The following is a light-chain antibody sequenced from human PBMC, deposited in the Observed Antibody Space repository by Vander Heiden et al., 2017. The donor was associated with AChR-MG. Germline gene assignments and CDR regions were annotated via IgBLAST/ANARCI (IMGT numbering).Light chain of an antibody. CDR3: GSRDNSGKHVV. CDR1: SLRSYY. J-gene: IGLJ2*01. CDR2: GTD. V-gene: IGLV3-19*01. Sequence: SSGVTQDPAVSVALGQTVRITCQGDSLRSYYTSWYQQKPGQAPVFVISGTDNRPSGIPDRFSGSSSGNTASLTITGAQVEDEADYYCGSRDNSGKHVVFGGGTKLTVL.